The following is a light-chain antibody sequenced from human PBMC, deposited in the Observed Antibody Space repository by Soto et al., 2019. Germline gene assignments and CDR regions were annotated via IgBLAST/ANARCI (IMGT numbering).Light chain of an antibody. CDR3: SSYTTSAPYV. J-gene: IGLJ1*01. V-gene: IGLV2-14*01. CDR2: EVT. CDR1: SSDVGAYNF. Sequence: QSALTQPASVSGSPGQSITISCTGTSSDVGAYNFVSWYQHHPGRAPKLIIYEVTIRPSGVSNRFSGSKSGNTASLTISGLQAEDEAYYYFSSYTTSAPYVFGSGTKLTVL.